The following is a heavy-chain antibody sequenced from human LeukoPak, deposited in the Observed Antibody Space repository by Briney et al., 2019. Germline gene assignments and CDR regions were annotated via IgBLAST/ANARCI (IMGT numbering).Heavy chain of an antibody. Sequence: PGGSLRLSCEASGFTFSTYWVTWVRQAPGKGLEWVAFIRYDGSNKYYADSVKGRFTISRDNSKNTLYLQMNSLRAEDTAVYYCAKDARTGSGSSYYYYYMDVWGKGTTVTISS. V-gene: IGHV3-30*02. CDR1: GFTFSTYW. D-gene: IGHD3-10*01. J-gene: IGHJ6*03. CDR2: IRYDGSNK. CDR3: AKDARTGSGSSYYYYYMDV.